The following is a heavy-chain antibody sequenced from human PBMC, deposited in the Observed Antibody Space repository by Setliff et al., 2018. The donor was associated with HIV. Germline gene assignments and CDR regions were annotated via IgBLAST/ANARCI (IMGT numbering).Heavy chain of an antibody. J-gene: IGHJ4*02. CDR1: GYTFTNYY. Sequence: ASVKVSCKASGYTFTNYYIHWVRQAPGQGLEWLGMVNPSGGSTAYAQKFQGRVTMTKDTSTNTAYMELRGLRSDDTAVYYCARDRPIAIRGPDYWGQGTLVTVSS. D-gene: IGHD3-10*01. CDR2: VNPSGGST. CDR3: ARDRPIAIRGPDY. V-gene: IGHV1-46*01.